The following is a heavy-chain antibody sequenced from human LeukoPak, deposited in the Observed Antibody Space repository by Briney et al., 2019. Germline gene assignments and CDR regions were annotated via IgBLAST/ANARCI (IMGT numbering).Heavy chain of an antibody. CDR2: ISSSGSTI. V-gene: IGHV3-11*04. CDR3: ACIVVVTAAFDI. D-gene: IGHD2-21*02. CDR1: GFTFSDYY. Sequence: GGSLRLSCAASGFTFSDYYMSWIRQAPGKGLEWVSYISSSGSTIYYADSVKGRFTISRDNSKNTLYLQMNSLRAEDTAVYYCACIVVVTAAFDIWGQGTMVTVSS. J-gene: IGHJ3*02.